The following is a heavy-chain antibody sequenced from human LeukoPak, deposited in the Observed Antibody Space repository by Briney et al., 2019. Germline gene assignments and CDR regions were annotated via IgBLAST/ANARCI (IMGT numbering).Heavy chain of an antibody. CDR3: ARPTFPAYYYDSSAWFDP. CDR2: INPNSGGT. J-gene: IGHJ5*02. V-gene: IGHV1-2*02. CDR1: GYTFTGYY. Sequence: GASVKVSCKASGYTFTGYYMHWVRQAPGQGLEWMGWINPNSGGTNYAQKFQGRVTMTRDTSISTAYMELSRLRSDDTAVYYCARPTFPAYYYDSSAWFDPWGQETLVTVSS. D-gene: IGHD3-22*01.